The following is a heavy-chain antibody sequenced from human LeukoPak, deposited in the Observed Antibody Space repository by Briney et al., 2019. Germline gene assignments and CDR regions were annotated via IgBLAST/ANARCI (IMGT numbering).Heavy chain of an antibody. CDR3: ARAGAYNYMDV. CDR1: GYIFTNYD. J-gene: IGHJ6*03. V-gene: IGHV1-18*04. Sequence: GASVKVSCKASGYIFTNYDISWVRQAPGQGLAWMGWISPYNGNIDFAQSLQGRVTMTTDTSTSTAYMELRSLRSDDTAVYYCARAGAYNYMDVWGKGTTVTVSS. D-gene: IGHD2-21*01. CDR2: ISPYNGNI.